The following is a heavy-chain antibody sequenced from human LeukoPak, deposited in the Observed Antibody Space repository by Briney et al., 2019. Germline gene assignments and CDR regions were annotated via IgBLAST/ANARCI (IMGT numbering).Heavy chain of an antibody. CDR2: IYYSGST. CDR3: ARQGYYCSGGSCYNWFDP. Sequence: KASETLSLTCTVPGGSISSSSYYWGWIRQPPWKGLAWIGSIYYSGSTYYNPSLKTRVTIPVDTSKNQFSLKLSSVTAADTAVYYCARQGYYCSGGSCYNWFDPWGQGTLVTVSS. V-gene: IGHV4-39*01. CDR1: GGSISSSSYY. J-gene: IGHJ5*02. D-gene: IGHD2-15*01.